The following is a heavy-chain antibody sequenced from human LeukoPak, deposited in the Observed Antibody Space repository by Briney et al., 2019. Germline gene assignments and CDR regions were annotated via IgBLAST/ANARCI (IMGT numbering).Heavy chain of an antibody. J-gene: IGHJ4*02. Sequence: GGSLRLSCAASGFTFSNYRMDWVRQAPGKGLEWVSSISSSSIYIYYADSVKGRFTISRGNAKNSLYLQMNSLRAEDTAVYYCARDDGSYSRSPGFDNWGQGTLVTVSS. V-gene: IGHV3-21*01. CDR3: ARDDGSYSRSPGFDN. D-gene: IGHD1-26*01. CDR1: GFTFSNYR. CDR2: ISSSSIYI.